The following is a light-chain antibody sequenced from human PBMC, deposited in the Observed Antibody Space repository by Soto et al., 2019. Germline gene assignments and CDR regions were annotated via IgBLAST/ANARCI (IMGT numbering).Light chain of an antibody. J-gene: IGLJ3*02. Sequence: QAVVTQEPSLTVSPGGTVTLTFGSSTGAVTSGHYAYWFQQKPGQAPRTPIYNTRNRQSWTPARFSGSLLGGKAALTLACAQPEDEAEYHCLLFYSGARPVFGGGTKLTVL. CDR3: LLFYSGARPV. CDR2: NTR. V-gene: IGLV7-46*01. CDR1: TGAVTSGHY.